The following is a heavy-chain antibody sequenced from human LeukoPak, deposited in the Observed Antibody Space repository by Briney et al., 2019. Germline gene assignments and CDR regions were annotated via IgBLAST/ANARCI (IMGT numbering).Heavy chain of an antibody. V-gene: IGHV3-33*06. CDR1: GFSFSSYG. CDR3: AKERYSSSSNYFDY. Sequence: GGSLRLSCAASGFSFSSYGMHWVRQAPGKGLEWVAVIWYDGSNEYYADSVKGRFTISRDNSKNTLYLQMNSLRAEDTAVYYCAKERYSSSSNYFDYWGQGTLVTVSS. D-gene: IGHD6-6*01. J-gene: IGHJ4*02. CDR2: IWYDGSNE.